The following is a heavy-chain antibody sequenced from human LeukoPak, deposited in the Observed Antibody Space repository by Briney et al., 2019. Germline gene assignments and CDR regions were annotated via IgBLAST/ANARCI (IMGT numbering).Heavy chain of an antibody. CDR1: RYIFTKYG. CDR3: ARQSRGGSRSGGDAFDI. J-gene: IGHJ3*02. CDR2: ISGYNNDI. V-gene: IGHV1-18*01. Sequence: ASVKVSCKASRYIFTKYGISWVRQAPGQGLEWMGWISGYNNDINYAQNLQGGVTMTTDTSTSTAYMELRSLKSDDTAVYYCARQSRGGSRSGGDAFDIWGQGTKVTVSS. D-gene: IGHD3-10*01.